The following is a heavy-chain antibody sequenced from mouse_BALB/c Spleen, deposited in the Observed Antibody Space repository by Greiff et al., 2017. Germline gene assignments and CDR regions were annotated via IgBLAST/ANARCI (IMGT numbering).Heavy chain of an antibody. J-gene: IGHJ1*01. Sequence: EVQLVESGGGLVQPGGSLKLSCAASGFTFSSYTMSWVRQTPEKRLEWVAYISNGGGSTYYPDTVKGRFTISRDNAKNTLYLQMSSLKSEDTAMYYCARQGIYYDYDGWYFDVWGAGTTVTVSS. V-gene: IGHV5-12-2*01. CDR3: ARQGIYYDYDGWYFDV. CDR1: GFTFSSYT. CDR2: ISNGGGST. D-gene: IGHD2-4*01.